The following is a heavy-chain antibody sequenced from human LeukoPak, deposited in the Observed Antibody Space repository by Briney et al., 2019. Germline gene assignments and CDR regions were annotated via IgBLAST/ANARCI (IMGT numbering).Heavy chain of an antibody. V-gene: IGHV3-7*01. D-gene: IGHD1-7*01. CDR3: ARRETGTAASPLYYFDY. CDR2: IKQDGSEK. J-gene: IGHJ4*01. CDR1: GLSFSTSW. Sequence: PGGSLRLSCAVSGLSFSTSWMSWVRQAPGKGLEWVANIKQDGSEKYYVDSVKGRFIVSRDNARNSLFLQMNNLRAEDTAVYYCARRETGTAASPLYYFDYWGQGTLVTVSS.